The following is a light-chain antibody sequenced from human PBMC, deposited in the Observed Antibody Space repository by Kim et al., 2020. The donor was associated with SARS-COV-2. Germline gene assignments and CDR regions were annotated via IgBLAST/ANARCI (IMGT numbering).Light chain of an antibody. CDR2: EDN. V-gene: IGLV6-57*02. CDR3: QSSDNNQEV. J-gene: IGLJ3*02. Sequence: GSAVTVSCTSSSGSIATRYVQWYQQRTGSAPTTVIYEDNQRPSGVPDRFSGSIDSSSNSATLTISGLKTKDEADYYCQSSDNNQEVFGGGTQLTVL. CDR1: SGSIATRY.